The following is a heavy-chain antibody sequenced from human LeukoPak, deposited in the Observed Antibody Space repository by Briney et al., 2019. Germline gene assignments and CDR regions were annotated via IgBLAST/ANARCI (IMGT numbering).Heavy chain of an antibody. CDR1: GYTLTELS. J-gene: IGHJ4*02. CDR2: FDPEDGET. CDR3: ATARAVAGTYYFDY. Sequence: ASVKVSCKVSGYTLTELSMHWVRQAPGKGLEWMGGFDPEDGETIYAQKFQGRVTMTEDTSTDTAYMELSSLRSEDTAAYYCATARAVAGTYYFDYWGQGTLVTVSS. V-gene: IGHV1-24*01. D-gene: IGHD6-19*01.